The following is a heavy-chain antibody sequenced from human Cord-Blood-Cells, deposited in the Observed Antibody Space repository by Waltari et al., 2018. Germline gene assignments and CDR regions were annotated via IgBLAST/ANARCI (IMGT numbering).Heavy chain of an antibody. Sequence: QVQLQQWGAGLLKPSETLSLTCAVYGGSFSGYYWSWIRQPPGKGLEWIGEINHSGSTNYNPSLKSRVTISVDTSKNQCSLKLSSVTAADTAVYYCASNTRTQYYDILTGYAFDIWGQGTMVTVSS. V-gene: IGHV4-34*01. D-gene: IGHD3-9*01. CDR2: INHSGST. CDR1: GGSFSGYY. CDR3: ASNTRTQYYDILTGYAFDI. J-gene: IGHJ3*02.